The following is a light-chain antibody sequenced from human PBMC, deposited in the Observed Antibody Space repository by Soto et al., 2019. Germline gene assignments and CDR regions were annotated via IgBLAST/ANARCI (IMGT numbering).Light chain of an antibody. V-gene: IGLV2-14*01. CDR3: TSYTSSSTLAV. CDR1: SSDVGGYNY. Sequence: QSALTQPASVSGSPGQSITISCTGTSSDVGGYNYVSWYQQHPGNAPKLMIYDVSNRPSGVSNRFSGSKSGNTASLTISGLQAEYEADYYCTSYTSSSTLAVFGGGTPLTVL. J-gene: IGLJ7*01. CDR2: DVS.